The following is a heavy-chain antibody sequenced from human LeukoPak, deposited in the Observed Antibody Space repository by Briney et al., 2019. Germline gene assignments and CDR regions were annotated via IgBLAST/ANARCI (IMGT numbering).Heavy chain of an antibody. CDR1: GYTFTSYD. Sequence: GASVKVSCKASGYTFTSYDIDWVRQATGQGLEWMGWMNPNSGNTGYAQKFQGRVTMTRNTSISTAYMELSSLRSEDTAVYYCARDLNYYDSSGAQGFDPWGQGTLVTVSS. CDR2: MNPNSGNT. CDR3: ARDLNYYDSSGAQGFDP. V-gene: IGHV1-8*01. J-gene: IGHJ5*02. D-gene: IGHD3-22*01.